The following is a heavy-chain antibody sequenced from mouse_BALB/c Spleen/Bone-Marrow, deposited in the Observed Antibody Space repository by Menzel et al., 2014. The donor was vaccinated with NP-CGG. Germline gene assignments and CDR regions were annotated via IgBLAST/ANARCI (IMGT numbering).Heavy chain of an antibody. D-gene: IGHD2-4*01. J-gene: IGHJ2*01. V-gene: IGHV3-2*02. Sequence: EVNLVESGPGLVKPSQSLSLTCTVTGYSITSDFAWNWIRQFPGNKLEWMGYISYSGSSSYNPSLESRISITRDTSKTQFFLQLHSVTTEDTATYYCARYDYDVGYFDYWGQGTTLTVSS. CDR2: ISYSGSS. CDR3: ARYDYDVGYFDY. CDR1: GYSITSDFA.